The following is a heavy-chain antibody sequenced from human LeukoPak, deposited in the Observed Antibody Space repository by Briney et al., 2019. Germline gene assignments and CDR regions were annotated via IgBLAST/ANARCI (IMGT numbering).Heavy chain of an antibody. CDR2: IYTSGST. V-gene: IGHV4-61*02. D-gene: IGHD6-19*01. Sequence: TSETLSLTXTVSGGSISSGSYYWSWIRQPAGKGLQWIGRIYTSGSTNYNPSLKSRVTISVDTSKNQFSLKLSSVTAADTAVYYCARVGPYQWLGNWFDPWGQGTLVAVSS. CDR1: GGSISSGSYY. CDR3: ARVGPYQWLGNWFDP. J-gene: IGHJ5*02.